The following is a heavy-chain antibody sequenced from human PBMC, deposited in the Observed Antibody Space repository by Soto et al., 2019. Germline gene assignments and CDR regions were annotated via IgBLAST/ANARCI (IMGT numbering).Heavy chain of an antibody. CDR3: ARDLPRSFGVVNPSFDY. V-gene: IGHV3-21*01. CDR2: ISSSSSYI. CDR1: GFTFSSYS. J-gene: IGHJ4*02. Sequence: PGGSLTLSCAASGFTFSSYSMNWVRQAPGKGLEWVSSISSSSSYIYYADSVKGRFTISRDNAKNSLYLQMNSLRAEDTAVYYCARDLPRSFGVVNPSFDYWGQGTLVTVSS. D-gene: IGHD3-3*01.